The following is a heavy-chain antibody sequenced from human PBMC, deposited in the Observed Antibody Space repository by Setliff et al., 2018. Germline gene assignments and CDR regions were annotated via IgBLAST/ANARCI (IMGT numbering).Heavy chain of an antibody. CDR2: ISGSGTST. CDR3: AKWERGTTSDYFDY. V-gene: IGHV3-23*01. J-gene: IGHJ4*02. CDR1: GFSFSKFA. D-gene: IGHD1-26*01. Sequence: GSLRLSCAASGFSFSKFAMSWVRQSPGKGLEWVSGISGSGTSTNFADSVKGRFTISRDKFKNTLYLQMNSLRVEDTAVYYCAKWERGTTSDYFDYWGQGALVTVSS.